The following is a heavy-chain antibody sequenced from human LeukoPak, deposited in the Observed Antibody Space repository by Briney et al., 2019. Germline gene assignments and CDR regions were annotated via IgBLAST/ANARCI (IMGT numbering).Heavy chain of an antibody. CDR3: ASLPIRGMDV. J-gene: IGHJ6*02. CDR2: ISSSGSTI. Sequence: GGSLRLSCAASGFTFSSYEMNWVRQAPGKGLEWVSYISSSGSTIYYADSAKGRFTISRDNAKNSLYLQMNSLRAEDTAVYYCASLPIRGMDVWGQGTTVTVSS. D-gene: IGHD3-16*02. CDR1: GFTFSSYE. V-gene: IGHV3-48*03.